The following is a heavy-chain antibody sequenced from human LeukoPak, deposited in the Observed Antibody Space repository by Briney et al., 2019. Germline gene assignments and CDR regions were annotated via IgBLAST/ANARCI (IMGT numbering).Heavy chain of an antibody. V-gene: IGHV3-23*01. CDR3: AKSHWGGRITMVRGVIDY. D-gene: IGHD3-10*01. Sequence: GGSLRLSCAASGFTFSSYAMSWVRQAPGKGLEWVSAISGSGGSTYYADSVKGRFTISRDNSKNTLYLQMNSLRAEDTAVYYCAKSHWGGRITMVRGVIDYWGQGTLVTVSS. CDR2: ISGSGGST. CDR1: GFTFSSYA. J-gene: IGHJ4*02.